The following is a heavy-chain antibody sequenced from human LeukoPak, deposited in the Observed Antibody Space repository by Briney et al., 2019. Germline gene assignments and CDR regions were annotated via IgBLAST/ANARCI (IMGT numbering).Heavy chain of an antibody. V-gene: IGHV3-23*01. CDR1: GFTFSTFA. D-gene: IGHD5-12*01. J-gene: IGHJ5*02. CDR3: VRGYSYGWFDP. Sequence: GGSLRLSCAASGFTFSTFAMSWVRQAPGKGLEWVSTISGSGGSTHYADSVKGRFTISRDNSKNTLYLQMNSLRAEDTAVYYCVRGYSYGWFDPWGQGALVTVSS. CDR2: ISGSGGST.